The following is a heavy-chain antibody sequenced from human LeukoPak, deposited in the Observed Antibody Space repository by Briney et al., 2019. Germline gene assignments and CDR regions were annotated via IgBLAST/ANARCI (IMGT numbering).Heavy chain of an antibody. V-gene: IGHV4-31*03. CDR2: IYYSGST. CDR1: GGSISSGGHY. Sequence: SETLSLTCTVSGGSISSGGHYWSWIRQHPGKGLEWIGYIYYSGSTYYNPSLKSRVTISVDTSKNQFSLKLSSVTAADTAVYYCARVAARYVGMDVWGQGTTVTVSS. D-gene: IGHD6-6*01. J-gene: IGHJ6*02. CDR3: ARVAARYVGMDV.